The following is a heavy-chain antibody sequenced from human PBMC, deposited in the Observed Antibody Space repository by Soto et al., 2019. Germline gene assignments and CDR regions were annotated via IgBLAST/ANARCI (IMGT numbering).Heavy chain of an antibody. V-gene: IGHV5-10-1*01. CDR2: IDPSDSYT. CDR3: ASEGYYYAMDV. J-gene: IGHJ6*02. Sequence: GESLKISFKGSGYSFTSYWISWVRQMPVKGLEWMGRIDPSDSYTNYSPSFQGHVDISADKSISTAYLQWSSLKASDTAMYYCASEGYYYAMDVYCQGNTVTIYS. CDR1: GYSFTSYW.